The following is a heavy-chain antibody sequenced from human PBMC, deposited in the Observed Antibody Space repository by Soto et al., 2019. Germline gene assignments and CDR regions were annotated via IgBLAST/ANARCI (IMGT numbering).Heavy chain of an antibody. CDR2: IIPVFQTA. J-gene: IGHJ4*02. CDR1: GGLFSSYP. D-gene: IGHD3-22*01. CDR3: ARCGSGYTWFNEF. Sequence: QEQLVQSGAEVKKPGSSVKVSCKASGGLFSSYPISWVRQVPGQGLEWIGGIIPVFQTAYYTQRFQGRVTITADESTNTAYMELSSLRSDDTAIYYCARCGSGYTWFNEFWGQGTLVTVSS. V-gene: IGHV1-69*01.